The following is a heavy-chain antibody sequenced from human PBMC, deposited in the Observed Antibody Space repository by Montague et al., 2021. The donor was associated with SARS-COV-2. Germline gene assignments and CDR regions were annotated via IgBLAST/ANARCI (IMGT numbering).Heavy chain of an antibody. CDR2: IYYSGST. V-gene: IGHV4-39*01. CDR3: ARFPTSYYYDSKAAPATPDAFDI. Sequence: SETLSLTCTVSGGSISSSGYYWGWIRQPPGKGLEWIGSIYYSGSTYYNPSLKSRVTISVDTSKNQFSLKLSPVTAADTAVYYCARFPTSYYYDSKAAPATPDAFDIWGHGTMVTVSS. CDR1: GGSISSSGYY. J-gene: IGHJ3*02. D-gene: IGHD3-22*01.